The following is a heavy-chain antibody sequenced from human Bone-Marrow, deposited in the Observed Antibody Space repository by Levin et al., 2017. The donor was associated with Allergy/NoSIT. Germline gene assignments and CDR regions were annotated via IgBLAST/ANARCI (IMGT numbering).Heavy chain of an antibody. CDR1: GYTFTGYY. CDR3: AREAKVGAFLY. V-gene: IGHV1-2*04. J-gene: IGHJ4*02. D-gene: IGHD1-26*01. Sequence: VASVKVSCKASGYTFTGYYMHWVRQAPGQGLEWMGWINPNSGGTNYAQKFQGWVTMTRDTSISTAYMELSRLRSDDTAVYYCAREAKVGAFLYWGQGTLVTVSS. CDR2: INPNSGGT.